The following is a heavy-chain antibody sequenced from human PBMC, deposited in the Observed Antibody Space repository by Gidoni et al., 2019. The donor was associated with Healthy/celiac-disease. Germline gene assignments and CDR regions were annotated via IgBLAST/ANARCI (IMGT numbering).Heavy chain of an antibody. D-gene: IGHD3-10*01. Sequence: QVQLVESGGGLVKTGGALRLSCAASGLSFSDYYMSWIRQAPGKGLEWVSYISSSGSTIYYADSVKGRFTISRDNAKNSLYLQMTSLRAEDTAVYYCARTGYLHRGMLLDYWGQGTLVTVSS. CDR2: ISSSGSTI. CDR3: ARTGYLHRGMLLDY. V-gene: IGHV3-11*01. J-gene: IGHJ4*02. CDR1: GLSFSDYY.